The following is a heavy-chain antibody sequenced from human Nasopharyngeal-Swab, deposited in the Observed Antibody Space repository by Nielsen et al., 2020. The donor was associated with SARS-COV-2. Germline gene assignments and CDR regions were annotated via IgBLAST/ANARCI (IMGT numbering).Heavy chain of an antibody. Sequence: SETLSLTCTVSGGSVSSGSYYWSWIRQPPGKGLEWIGYIYYSGSTNYNPSLKSRVTISVDTSKNQFSLKLSSVAAADTAVYYCARQLVGATGCDYWGQGTLVTVSS. D-gene: IGHD1-26*01. J-gene: IGHJ4*02. V-gene: IGHV4-61*01. CDR1: GGSVSSGSYY. CDR3: ARQLVGATGCDY. CDR2: IYYSGST.